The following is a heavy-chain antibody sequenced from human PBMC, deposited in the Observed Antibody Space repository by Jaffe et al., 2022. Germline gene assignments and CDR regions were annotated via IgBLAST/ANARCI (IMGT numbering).Heavy chain of an antibody. J-gene: IGHJ5*02. D-gene: IGHD4-17*01. CDR1: GFTFSSYE. V-gene: IGHV3-48*03. CDR3: AAVVYGDYRRVDP. CDR2: ISSSGSTI. Sequence: EVQLVESGGGLVQPGGSLRLSCAASGFTFSSYEMNWVRQAPGKGLEWVSYISSSGSTIYYADSVKGRFTISRDNAKNSLYLQMNSLRAEDTAVYYCAAVVYGDYRRVDPWGQGTLVTVSS.